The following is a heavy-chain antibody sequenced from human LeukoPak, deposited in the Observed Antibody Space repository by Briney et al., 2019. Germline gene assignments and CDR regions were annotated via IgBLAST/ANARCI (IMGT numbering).Heavy chain of an antibody. J-gene: IGHJ5*02. Sequence: GGSLRLSCAASGFTFSRYGMDWVRQAPGKGLEWVAFIRYDGSNKYYADSVKGRFTISRDNSKNTLYLQMNSLRAEDTAVYYCWALLWFGELPNWFDPWGQGTLVTVSS. V-gene: IGHV3-30*02. D-gene: IGHD3-10*01. CDR2: IRYDGSNK. CDR1: GFTFSRYG. CDR3: WALLWFGELPNWFDP.